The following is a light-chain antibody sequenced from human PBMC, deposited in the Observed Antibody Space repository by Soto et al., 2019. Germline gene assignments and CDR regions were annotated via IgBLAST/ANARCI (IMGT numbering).Light chain of an antibody. J-gene: IGKJ4*01. V-gene: IGKV3-20*01. CDR3: QQYGSSPLLT. Sequence: IVLTQSPDTLSLSPGEGATLSCRASHSVSGRYLAWYQQKPGQAPRLLIYDASSRATGIPDRFSGPGSGTDFTLTISSLEPEDSAVYYCQQYGSSPLLTFGGGTKVDIK. CDR1: HSVSGRY. CDR2: DAS.